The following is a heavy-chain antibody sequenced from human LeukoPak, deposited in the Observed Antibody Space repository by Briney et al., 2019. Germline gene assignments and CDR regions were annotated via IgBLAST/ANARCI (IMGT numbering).Heavy chain of an antibody. CDR1: GFTFSDYY. D-gene: IGHD6-19*01. Sequence: GGSLRLSCAASGFTFSDYYMSWIRQAPGKGLEWVSYISSSGSTIYYADSVKGRFTISRDNAKNSLYLQMNSLRAEDTAVYYCARDLVAVADTRAYAFDIWGQGTMVTVSS. J-gene: IGHJ3*02. V-gene: IGHV3-11*01. CDR2: ISSSGSTI. CDR3: ARDLVAVADTRAYAFDI.